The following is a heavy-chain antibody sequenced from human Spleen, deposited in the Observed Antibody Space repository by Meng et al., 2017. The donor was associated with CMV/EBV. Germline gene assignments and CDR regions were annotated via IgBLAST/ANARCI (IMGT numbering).Heavy chain of an antibody. V-gene: IGHV3-74*01. CDR1: GFAFSTYW. Sequence: GGSLRLSCAASGFAFSTYWMNWVRQVPGKGLVWVALIYSDGSSSRYADSVKGRFTISRDNAKNTVYLQMNSLRAEDTAVYYCAKEGCTSTSCYNNCWGQGTLVTVSS. J-gene: IGHJ4*02. D-gene: IGHD2-2*02. CDR2: IYSDGSSS. CDR3: AKEGCTSTSCYNNC.